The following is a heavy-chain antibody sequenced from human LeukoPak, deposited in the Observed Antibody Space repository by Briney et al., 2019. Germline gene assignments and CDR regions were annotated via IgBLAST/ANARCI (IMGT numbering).Heavy chain of an antibody. CDR1: GYSISSGYY. CDR3: ARGGSYVWGSYRLKSWFDP. CDR2: IYHSGST. J-gene: IGHJ5*02. V-gene: IGHV4-38-2*02. Sequence: SETLSLTCTVSGYSISSGYYWGWIRQPPGKGLEWIGNIYHSGSTYYNPSLKSRVTISVDTSKNQFSLKLSSVTAADTAVYYCARGGSYVWGSYRLKSWFDPWGQGTLVTVSS. D-gene: IGHD3-16*02.